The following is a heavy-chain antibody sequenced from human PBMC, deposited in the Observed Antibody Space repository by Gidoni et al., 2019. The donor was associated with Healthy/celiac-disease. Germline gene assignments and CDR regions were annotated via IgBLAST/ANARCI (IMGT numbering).Heavy chain of an antibody. CDR1: GYTFTSYG. CDR2: ISAYNGNT. V-gene: IGHV1-18*01. CDR3: ASIRYFDWPSDPGWFDP. D-gene: IGHD3-9*01. Sequence: QVQLVQSGAEVKKPGASVKVSCKASGYTFTSYGISWVRQAPGQGLEWMGWISAYNGNTNYAQKLQGRVTMTTDTSTSTAYMELRSLRSDDTAVYYCASIRYFDWPSDPGWFDPWGQGTLVTVSS. J-gene: IGHJ5*02.